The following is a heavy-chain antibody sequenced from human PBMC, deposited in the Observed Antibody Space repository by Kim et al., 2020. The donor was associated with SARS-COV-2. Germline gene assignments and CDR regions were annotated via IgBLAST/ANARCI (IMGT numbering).Heavy chain of an antibody. Sequence: SETLSLTCAVYGGSFSGYYWSWIRQPPGKGLEWIGEINHSGSTNYNPSLKSRVTISVDTSKNQFSLKLSSVTAAATAVYYCARGKHLRWFGELLERRPYYGLDVWGQGTTVTVSS. V-gene: IGHV4-34*01. J-gene: IGHJ6*01. D-gene: IGHD3-10*01. CDR1: GGSFSGYY. CDR3: ARGKHLRWFGELLERRPYYGLDV. CDR2: INHSGST.